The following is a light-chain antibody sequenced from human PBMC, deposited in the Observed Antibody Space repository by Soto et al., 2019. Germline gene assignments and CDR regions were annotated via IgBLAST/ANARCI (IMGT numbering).Light chain of an antibody. Sequence: DIVLTQSPATLSLSHGERATLSCRASQSVSSYLAWYQQKAGQAPRLLIYGASTRATGIPARFSGSGSGTEFTLTINCLQSEDFAVYYCQQDNTWPRTFGQGTKVDIK. J-gene: IGKJ1*01. CDR1: QSVSSY. CDR2: GAS. V-gene: IGKV3-15*01. CDR3: QQDNTWPRT.